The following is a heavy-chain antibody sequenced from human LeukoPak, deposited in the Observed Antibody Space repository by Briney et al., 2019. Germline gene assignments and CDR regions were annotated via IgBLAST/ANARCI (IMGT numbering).Heavy chain of an antibody. CDR2: ISSSGSTI. Sequence: GGSLRLSCAASGFTFSSYEMNWVRQAPGKGLEWVSYISSSGSTIYYADSVKGRFTISRDNAKNSLYLQMNSLRAEDTAVYYCARRPEGYFDYWGQGTLVTVSS. D-gene: IGHD1-14*01. CDR3: ARRPEGYFDY. J-gene: IGHJ4*02. V-gene: IGHV3-48*03. CDR1: GFTFSSYE.